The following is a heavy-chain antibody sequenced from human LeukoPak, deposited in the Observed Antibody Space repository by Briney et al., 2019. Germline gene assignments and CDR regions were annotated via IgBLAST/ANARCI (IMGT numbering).Heavy chain of an antibody. Sequence: TLSLTCTVSGGSISSGSYYWSWLRQPAGTGLEWIGRIYTSGSTNYNPSLKSRVTISVDTSKNQFSLNLSSVTAADTAVYYCARDHEWLGLDYWGQGTLVTVSS. V-gene: IGHV4-61*02. CDR1: GGSISSGSYY. CDR3: ARDHEWLGLDY. CDR2: IYTSGST. D-gene: IGHD6-19*01. J-gene: IGHJ4*02.